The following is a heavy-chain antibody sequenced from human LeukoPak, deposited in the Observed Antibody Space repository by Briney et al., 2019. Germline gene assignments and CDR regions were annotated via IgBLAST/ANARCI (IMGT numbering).Heavy chain of an antibody. D-gene: IGHD3-16*01. J-gene: IGHJ6*02. V-gene: IGHV3-21*01. CDR2: ISSSSSSI. CDR3: VKLGATSSFVKLGAASAFEYYYGVDF. Sequence: PGGSLRLSCAASGFTFSSYSMNWVRQAPGKGLEWVSFISSSSSSINYADSVKGRFTISRDNAKNSLYLRMNSLRAEGTAVYYCVKLGATSSFVKLGAASAFEYYYGVDFWGQGTTVTVSS. CDR1: GFTFSSYS.